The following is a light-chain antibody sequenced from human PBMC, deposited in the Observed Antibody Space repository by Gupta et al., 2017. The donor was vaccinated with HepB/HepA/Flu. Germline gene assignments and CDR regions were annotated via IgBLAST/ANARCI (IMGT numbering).Light chain of an antibody. V-gene: IGKV1-33*01. J-gene: IGKJ5*01. CDR2: DAS. Sequence: DIQMTQSPSSLSASVGDRVTITCQASQDISIYLNWYQQKPGKAPKLLIYDASNLETGVPSRFSGSGSGTDFTFTISSLKPEDIATYYCQQYDNLPITFGQGTRLEIK. CDR3: QQYDNLPIT. CDR1: QDISIY.